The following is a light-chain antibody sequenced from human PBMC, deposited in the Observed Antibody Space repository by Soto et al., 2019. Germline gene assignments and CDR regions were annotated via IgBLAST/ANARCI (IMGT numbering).Light chain of an antibody. V-gene: IGKV1-5*01. CDR3: QQYITYPYT. CDR1: QIISSW. J-gene: IGKJ2*01. CDR2: DVS. Sequence: DIQMTQSPSTLSASVGDRVTITCRASQIISSWLAWYQQKPGKAPKLLIYDVSTLESGVPSRFSGSGSRTEFTLTISSLQPDDFATYYCQQYITYPYTFGQGTKLEIK.